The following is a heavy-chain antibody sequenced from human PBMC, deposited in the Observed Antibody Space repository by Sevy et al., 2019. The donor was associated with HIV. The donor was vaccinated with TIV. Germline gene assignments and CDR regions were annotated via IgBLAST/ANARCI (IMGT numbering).Heavy chain of an antibody. CDR1: GGSISSGSYY. J-gene: IGHJ5*02. D-gene: IGHD5-12*01. Sequence: SDTLSLTCTVSGGSISSGSYYWSWIRQPAGKGLEWIGRIYTSGSTNYNPSLKSRVTISVDTSKNQFSLKLSSVTAADTAVYYCARDGVEMATLNWFDPWGQGTLVTVSS. CDR3: ARDGVEMATLNWFDP. CDR2: IYTSGST. V-gene: IGHV4-61*02.